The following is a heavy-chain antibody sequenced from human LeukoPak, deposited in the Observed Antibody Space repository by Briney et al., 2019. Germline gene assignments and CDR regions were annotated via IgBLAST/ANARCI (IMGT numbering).Heavy chain of an antibody. J-gene: IGHJ6*02. Sequence: GGSLRLSCAASGFTFSSYSMNWVRQAPGKGLEWVSSISSSSSYIYYADSVKGRFTISRDNAKSSLYLQMNSLRAEDTAVYYCARHYCGGGSCLGAYYYYYGMDVWGQGTTVTVSS. CDR1: GFTFSSYS. V-gene: IGHV3-21*01. CDR3: ARHYCGGGSCLGAYYYYYGMDV. CDR2: ISSSSSYI. D-gene: IGHD2-15*01.